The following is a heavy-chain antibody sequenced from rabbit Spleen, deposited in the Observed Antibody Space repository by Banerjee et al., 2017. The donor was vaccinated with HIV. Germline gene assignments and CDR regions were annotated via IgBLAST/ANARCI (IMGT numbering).Heavy chain of an antibody. D-gene: IGHD6-1*01. CDR2: IYTGNGKN. CDR3: ARDVGSYAYIDGYFDL. Sequence: QQLVESGGGLVKPGASLTLTCTASGFSFSSSYDMCWVRQAPGKGLEWIGFIYTGNGKNYYASWAKGRFTISKTSSTTVTLQMTSLTAADTATYFCARDVGSYAYIDGYFDLWGQGTLVTVS. V-gene: IGHV1S40*01. CDR1: GFSFSSSYD. J-gene: IGHJ4*01.